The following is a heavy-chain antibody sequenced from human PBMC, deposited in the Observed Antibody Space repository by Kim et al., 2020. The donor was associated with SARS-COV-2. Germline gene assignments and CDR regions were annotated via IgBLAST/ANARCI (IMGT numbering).Heavy chain of an antibody. CDR3: AKVACDGLDDY. Sequence: GGGTYSAASEKGRFTITRDPSRTALYLQMSSVRAEDTAVYCCAKVACDGLDDYWGQGPMVTVSS. CDR2: GGGT. D-gene: IGHD6-19*01. V-gene: IGHV3-23*01. J-gene: IGHJ4*02.